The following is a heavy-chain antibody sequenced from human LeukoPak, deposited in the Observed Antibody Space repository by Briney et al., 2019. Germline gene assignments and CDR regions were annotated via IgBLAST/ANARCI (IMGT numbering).Heavy chain of an antibody. CDR1: GDSISSYY. CDR3: ASISTDLAYYYYYMDV. V-gene: IGHV4-4*07. Sequence: SETLSLTCTVSGDSISSYYWSWIRQPAWKGLEWIGRIHPSGSTNYNPSLKSRVTLSVDTSKNQFSLKLSSVTAADTAVYYCASISTDLAYYYYYMDVWGKGTTVTVSS. J-gene: IGHJ6*03. D-gene: IGHD2/OR15-2a*01. CDR2: IHPSGST.